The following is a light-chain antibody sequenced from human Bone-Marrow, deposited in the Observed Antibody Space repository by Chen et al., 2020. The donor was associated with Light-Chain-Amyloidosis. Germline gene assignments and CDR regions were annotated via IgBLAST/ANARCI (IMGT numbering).Light chain of an antibody. J-gene: IGKJ3*01. V-gene: IGKV3-15*01. Sequence: EIVMTQSPATLSVSPGERVTRSCRASQSVSSRLAWYQQKPGQAPRLLIYGASTRATAIPDRFSGSGSGTEFPLTISGLQSEEFAGYYCQQYSKWPPRTFGPGTKVDI. CDR3: QQYSKWPPRT. CDR1: QSVSSR. CDR2: GAS.